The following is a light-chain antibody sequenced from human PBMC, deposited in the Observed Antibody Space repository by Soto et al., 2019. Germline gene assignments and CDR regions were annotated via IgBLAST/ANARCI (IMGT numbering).Light chain of an antibody. CDR3: QQYNSYSGT. CDR1: QSISSW. V-gene: IGKV1-5*01. Sequence: DIQMTQSPSTLSGSVGDRVTITCRSSQSISSWVAWYQQKPGKAPKLLIYAASSLESGVPSRFSGSGSGTECTLTISSLQPDDVTTYYCQQYNSYSGTFGRGTKVDIK. CDR2: AAS. J-gene: IGKJ1*01.